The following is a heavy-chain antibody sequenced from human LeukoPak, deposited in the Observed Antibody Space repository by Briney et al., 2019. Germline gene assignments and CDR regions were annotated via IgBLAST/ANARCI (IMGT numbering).Heavy chain of an antibody. CDR3: ASYPVSGSYYDY. V-gene: IGHV4-59*08. D-gene: IGHD1-26*01. J-gene: IGHJ4*02. CDR1: GGSISSYY. Sequence: SETLSLTCTVSGGSISSYYWSWIRQPPGKGMAWIGYIYYSGSTNYNPSLKSRVTISVDTSKNQFSLKLSSVTAADTAVYYCASYPVSGSYYDYWGQGTLVTVSS. CDR2: IYYSGST.